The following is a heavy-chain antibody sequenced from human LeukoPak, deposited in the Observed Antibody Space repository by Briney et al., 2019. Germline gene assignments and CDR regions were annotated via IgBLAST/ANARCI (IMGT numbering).Heavy chain of an antibody. Sequence: PSETLSLTCTVSGGSISSSSYYWGWIRQPPGKGLEWIGSIHYSGSTYYNPSLKSRVTISVDTSKNQFSLKLSSVTAADTAVYYCASTIWFGELFYFHPWGQGTLVTVSS. CDR3: ASTIWFGELFYFHP. D-gene: IGHD3-10*01. V-gene: IGHV4-39*01. CDR1: GGSISSSSYY. CDR2: IHYSGST. J-gene: IGHJ5*02.